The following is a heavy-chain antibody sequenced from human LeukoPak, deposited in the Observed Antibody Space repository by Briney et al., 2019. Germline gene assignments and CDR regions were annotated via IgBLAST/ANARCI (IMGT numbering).Heavy chain of an antibody. Sequence: SVKVSCKASGGTFSRYVICWVRQAPGRGLEWMGGIIPIFGTANYAQKFRGRVTITADESTSTAYMELSSLRTEDTAVYYCARDAYYGDYVEAVGGYYYYCMDVWGKGTTVTVSS. D-gene: IGHD4-17*01. CDR3: ARDAYYGDYVEAVGGYYYYCMDV. J-gene: IGHJ6*04. CDR1: GGTFSRYV. CDR2: IIPIFGTA. V-gene: IGHV1-69*13.